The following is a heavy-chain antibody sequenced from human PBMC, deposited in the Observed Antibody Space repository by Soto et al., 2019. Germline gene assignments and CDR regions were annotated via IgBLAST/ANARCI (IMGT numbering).Heavy chain of an antibody. CDR3: AIKVNAGSGSQCFDD. Sequence: PVVSLRLSFAASGFTFSSYSMSWVRQAPGKGLEWVSGFRSGGDDDTTYYADSVRGRFAISRDNSKNTLFLQMNSLRAEDTAIYYCAIKVNAGSGSQCFDDWGKGTLVSVSS. CDR2: FRSGGDDDTT. D-gene: IGHD3-10*01. V-gene: IGHV3-23*01. J-gene: IGHJ4*02. CDR1: GFTFSSYS.